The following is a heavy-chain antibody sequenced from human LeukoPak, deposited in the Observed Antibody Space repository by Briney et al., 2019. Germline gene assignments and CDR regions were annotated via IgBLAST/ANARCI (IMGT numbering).Heavy chain of an antibody. D-gene: IGHD4-4*01. CDR3: AKTYKNYAPMDP. CDR1: GGSISGYY. CDR2: IYYSGSA. Sequence: SSETLSLTCTVSGGSISGYYWSWIRQPPGKELEWIGYIYYSGSASYNPSLKSRVTISIDTSKNQFSLKLSSVTAADTAVYYCAKTYKNYAPMDPWGQGTLVTVSS. V-gene: IGHV4-59*08. J-gene: IGHJ5*02.